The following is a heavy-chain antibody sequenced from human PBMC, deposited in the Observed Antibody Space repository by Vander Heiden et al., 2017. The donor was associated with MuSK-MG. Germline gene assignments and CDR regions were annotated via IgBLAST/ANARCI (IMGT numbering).Heavy chain of an antibody. CDR3: ARASPYYYDSSGYFDY. D-gene: IGHD3-22*01. V-gene: IGHV3-48*03. CDR2: ISSRCSTI. J-gene: IGHJ4*02. CDR1: GFTFSCYE. Sequence: EVQLVESGGGLVQPGGSLRVSCAASGFTFSCYEINWVRQAPGKGLEWVSYISSRCSTIYDADSVKGRFTISRDNAKNSLYLQMNSLRAEDTAVYYCARASPYYYDSSGYFDYWGQGTLVTVSS.